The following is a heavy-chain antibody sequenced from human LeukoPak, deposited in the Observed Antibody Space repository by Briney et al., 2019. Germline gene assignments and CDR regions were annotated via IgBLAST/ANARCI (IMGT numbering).Heavy chain of an antibody. J-gene: IGHJ4*02. CDR2: IYPGDSDS. Sequence: GESLKISCKGPGYSFTSYWIAWVRQLPGKGLEWMGIIYPGDSDSRYSPSFQGQVTISVDKSISTAYLQWSSLKASDTAMYYCARGTPVGASYHFDSWGQGTLVTVSS. CDR1: GYSFTSYW. D-gene: IGHD1-26*01. CDR3: ARGTPVGASYHFDS. V-gene: IGHV5-51*01.